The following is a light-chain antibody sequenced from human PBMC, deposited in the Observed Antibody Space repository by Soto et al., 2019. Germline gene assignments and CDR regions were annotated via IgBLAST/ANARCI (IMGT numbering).Light chain of an antibody. V-gene: IGLV2-8*01. CDR3: SSPAGSNTLV. J-gene: IGLJ2*01. CDR2: DVT. CDR1: SSDVGGYNY. Sequence: QSVLTQPPSASGSPGQSVTISCTGTSSDVGGYNYVSWYQQHPGKAPKLMIYDVTRRPSGVPDRFSASKSGNTASLTVSGLQAEDEADYYCSSPAGSNTLVFGGGTKLTVL.